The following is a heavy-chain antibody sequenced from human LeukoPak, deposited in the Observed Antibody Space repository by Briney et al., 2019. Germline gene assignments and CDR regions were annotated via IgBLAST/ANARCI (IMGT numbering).Heavy chain of an antibody. D-gene: IGHD6-13*01. CDR1: GYIFTSYW. V-gene: IGHV5-51*01. J-gene: IGHJ4*02. CDR2: IYPGDSDT. Sequence: GESLKISCKVSGYIFTSYWIGCVRQMPGKGLEWMVIIYPGDSDTRYSPSFQGRVTISADKSINTACLQWSSLKASDTAMYYCARSPINSSRPFDYWGQGTLVTVSS. CDR3: ARSPINSSRPFDY.